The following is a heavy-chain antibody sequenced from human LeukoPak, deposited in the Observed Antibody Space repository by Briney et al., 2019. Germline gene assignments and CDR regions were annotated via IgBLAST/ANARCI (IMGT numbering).Heavy chain of an antibody. V-gene: IGHV3-74*01. J-gene: IGHJ4*02. CDR3: TRDVIR. CDR2: ISTNGRST. D-gene: IGHD3-16*02. CDR1: GFTFTDFW. Sequence: AGRSLRLSCAASGFTFTDFWMHWVRQTPGKGLEWVSRISTNGRSTSYADSVKGRFTISRDNAKSTLYLQMNSLRAEDTAVYYCTRDVIRRGQGTLVTVSP.